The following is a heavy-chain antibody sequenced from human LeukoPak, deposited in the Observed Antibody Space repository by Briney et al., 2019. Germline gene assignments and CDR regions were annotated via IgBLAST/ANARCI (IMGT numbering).Heavy chain of an antibody. Sequence: PSETLSLTCTVSGGSITDHFWSWVRRSPGKGLEWIGFMHHSGSANSNPSLRSRVTISMDTSKNQFSLRMTSVTAADTAVYYCARDPGQVAAAPGYYFDYWGQGTLVTVSS. CDR1: GGSITDHF. CDR3: ARDPGQVAAAPGYYFDY. CDR2: MHHSGSA. J-gene: IGHJ4*02. D-gene: IGHD6-13*01. V-gene: IGHV4-59*11.